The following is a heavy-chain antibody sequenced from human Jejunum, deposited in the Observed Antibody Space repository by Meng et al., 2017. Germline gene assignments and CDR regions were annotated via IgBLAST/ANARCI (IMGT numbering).Heavy chain of an antibody. CDR2: ISGSGSSI. V-gene: IGHV3-48*03. CDR3: ARKKPGTAHFDP. J-gene: IGHJ5*02. Sequence: LSLTCAASGFTFSSYEMNWIRQAPGKGLEWISYISGSGSSIYYADSVKGRFTISRDNAEDSLFLQMNSLRAEDTAVYFCARKKPGTAHFDPWGQGTLVTVSS. CDR1: GFTFSSYE.